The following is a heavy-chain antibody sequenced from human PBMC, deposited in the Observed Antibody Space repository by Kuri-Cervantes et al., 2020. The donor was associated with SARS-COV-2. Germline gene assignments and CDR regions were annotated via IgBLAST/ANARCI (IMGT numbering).Heavy chain of an antibody. CDR1: GGTFSSYA. CDR2: ISPMFGAA. V-gene: IGHV1-69*13. CDR3: ARGSTGLGALDF. D-gene: IGHD4-17*01. Sequence: SLNLSSKASGGTFSSYAISWVRQAPGQGVEWMGGISPMFGAAKYGQKFQGRVTIIADESTSTAYVELSSLRSEDTAVYYCARGSTGLGALDFWGQGPLVTVSS. J-gene: IGHJ4*02.